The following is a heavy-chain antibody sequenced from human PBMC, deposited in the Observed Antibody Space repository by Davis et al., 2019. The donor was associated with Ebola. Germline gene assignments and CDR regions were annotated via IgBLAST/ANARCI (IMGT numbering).Heavy chain of an antibody. V-gene: IGHV3-23*01. D-gene: IGHD6-19*01. CDR2: ISGSGGST. CDR1: GFTFSSYA. J-gene: IGHJ4*02. CDR3: AKGPSSGWYYFDY. Sequence: GESLKISRAASGFTFSSYAMSWVRQAPGKGLEWVSAISGSGGSTYYADSVKGRFTISRDNSKNTLYLQMNSLRAEDTAVYYCAKGPSSGWYYFDYWGQGTLVTVSS.